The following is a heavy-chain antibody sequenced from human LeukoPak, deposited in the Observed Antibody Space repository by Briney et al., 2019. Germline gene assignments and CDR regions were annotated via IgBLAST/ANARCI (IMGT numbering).Heavy chain of an antibody. CDR3: ALYSSSSDY. D-gene: IGHD6-6*01. CDR1: GGSISSGGYY. Sequence: SETLSLTCTVSGGSISSGGYYWSWIRQPPGKGLEWIGFIYDSGSTYYNPSLKSRVTISVDTSKNQFSLKLSSVTAADTAMYYCALYSSSSDYWGQGTLVTVSS. CDR2: IYDSGST. V-gene: IGHV4-61*08. J-gene: IGHJ4*02.